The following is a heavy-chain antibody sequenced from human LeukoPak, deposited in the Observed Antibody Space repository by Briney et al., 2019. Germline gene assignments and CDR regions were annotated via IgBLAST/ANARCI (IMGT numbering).Heavy chain of an antibody. V-gene: IGHV1-69*04. CDR3: ARDEPNNPFDY. CDR2: IIPILGIA. CDR1: GGTFSSYA. Sequence: WGSVKVSCKASGGTFSSYAISWVRQAPGQGLEWMGRIIPILGIANYAQKFQGRVTITADKSTSTAYMELSSLRSEDTAVYYCARDEPNNPFDYWGQGTLVTVSS. J-gene: IGHJ4*02. D-gene: IGHD1/OR15-1a*01.